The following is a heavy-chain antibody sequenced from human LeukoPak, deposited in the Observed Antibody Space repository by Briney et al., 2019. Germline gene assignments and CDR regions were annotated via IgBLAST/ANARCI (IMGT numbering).Heavy chain of an antibody. V-gene: IGHV3-30-3*01. CDR2: IFYDGSRT. D-gene: IGHD2-2*01. CDR1: GFTFSSYA. Sequence: GGSLRLSCAASGFTFSSYAMYWVRQAPGKGLEWVALIFYDGSRTFYADSVKGRFTISRDNSKNTQYLQMNSLRADDTAVYYCATVRGIPASWAIDFWGRGTPVTVSS. J-gene: IGHJ4*02. CDR3: ATVRGIPASWAIDF.